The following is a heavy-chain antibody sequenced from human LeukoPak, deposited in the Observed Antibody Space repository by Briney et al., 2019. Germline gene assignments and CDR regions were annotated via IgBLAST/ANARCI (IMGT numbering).Heavy chain of an antibody. CDR3: ARVLQGDGCSSTSCLYYFDY. D-gene: IGHD2-2*01. CDR2: INHSGST. V-gene: IGHV4-34*01. CDR1: GGSFSGYY. J-gene: IGHJ4*02. Sequence: SETLSLTCAVYGGSFSGYYWSWIRQPPGKGLEWIGEINHSGSTNYNPSLKSRVTISVDTSKNQFSLKLSSVTAADTAVYYCARVLQGDGCSSTSCLYYFDYWGQGTLVTVSS.